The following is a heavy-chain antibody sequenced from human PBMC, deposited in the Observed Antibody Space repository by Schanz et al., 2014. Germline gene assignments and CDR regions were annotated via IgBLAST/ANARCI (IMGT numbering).Heavy chain of an antibody. D-gene: IGHD2-2*01. CDR2: IIPILGIA. V-gene: IGHV1-69*02. Sequence: QVQLVQSEAEVKKPGSSVKVSCKASGGTFSSYTISWVRQAPGQGLEWMGRIIPILGIANYAQKFQGRVTNTADKSTSTAYMDLSSLRPEDTAVYYCAKVAPAATYLDSWGLGTLVTVSS. J-gene: IGHJ4*02. CDR3: AKVAPAATYLDS. CDR1: GGTFSSYT.